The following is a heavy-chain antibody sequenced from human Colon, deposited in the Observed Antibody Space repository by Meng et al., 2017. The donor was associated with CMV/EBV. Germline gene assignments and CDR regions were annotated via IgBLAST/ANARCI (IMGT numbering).Heavy chain of an antibody. CDR1: GFIFGNYA. V-gene: IGHV3-23*01. CDR2: ISGSGGST. Sequence: GGSLRLSCAASGFIFGNYAMSWVRRPPGKGLQWVSTISGSGGSTYYADSVKGRFSITRANSTNTVFLQMDGMRAEDEAVDYYASWVGHNGYDRGPPDYWGQGTLVTVSS. CDR3: ASWVGHNGYDRGPPDY. J-gene: IGHJ4*02. D-gene: IGHD5-12*01.